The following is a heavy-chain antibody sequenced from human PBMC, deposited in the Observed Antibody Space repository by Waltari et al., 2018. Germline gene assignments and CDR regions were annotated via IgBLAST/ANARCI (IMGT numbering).Heavy chain of an antibody. CDR3: ARGRPDIAVAGSLGE. V-gene: IGHV1-2*06. CDR2: INPNSGGT. J-gene: IGHJ4*02. CDR1: GYTFTGYY. Sequence: QVQLVQSGAEVKKPGASVKVSCKASGYTFTGYYMHWVRQAPGQGLEWMGRINPNSGGTNYAQKFQGRVTMTRNTSISTAYMELSSLRSEDTAVYYCARGRPDIAVAGSLGEWGQGTLVTVSS. D-gene: IGHD6-19*01.